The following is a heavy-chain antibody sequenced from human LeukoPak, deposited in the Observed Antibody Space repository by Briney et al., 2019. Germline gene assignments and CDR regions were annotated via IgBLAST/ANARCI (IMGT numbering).Heavy chain of an antibody. D-gene: IGHD3-22*01. CDR2: INPNSGDT. CDR3: ARGYYDSSDFEYLQH. V-gene: IGHV1-2*02. CDR1: GYTFTGNY. Sequence: ASVKVSCKASGYTFTGNYMHWVRQAPGQGLEWMGWINPNSGDTNFAQKFQGRVTMTRDTSISTVYMELSRLRSDDTAVFYCARGYYDSSDFEYLQHWGQGTLVTVSS. J-gene: IGHJ1*01.